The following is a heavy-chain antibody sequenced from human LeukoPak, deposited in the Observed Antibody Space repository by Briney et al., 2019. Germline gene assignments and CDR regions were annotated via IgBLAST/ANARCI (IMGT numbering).Heavy chain of an antibody. CDR1: GGSISSYQ. Sequence: SETLSDSRTISGGSISSYQGSWIRQPPGKGLEWIGYIYYSGSTNYNPSLKSRVTISVDTYKNQFSLKLSSVTAADTAVYYCARQGREGDIADYWGQGTLVTVSS. CDR3: ARQGREGDIADY. V-gene: IGHV4-59*08. CDR2: IYYSGST. J-gene: IGHJ4*02.